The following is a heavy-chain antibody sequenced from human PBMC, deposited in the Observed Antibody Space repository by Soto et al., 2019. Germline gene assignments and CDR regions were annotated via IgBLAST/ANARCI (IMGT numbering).Heavy chain of an antibody. CDR2: ISGSGGST. CDR1: GFTFSSYA. D-gene: IGHD2-15*01. Sequence: EMQLLESGGGLVQHGGSLRLSCAASGFTFSSYAMSWVRQAPGKGLEWVSAISGSGGSTYYADSVKGRFTISRDNSKNTLYLQMNSLRAEDTAVYYCATVVAATARTPPNDYWGQGTLVTVSS. CDR3: ATVVAATARTPPNDY. J-gene: IGHJ4*02. V-gene: IGHV3-23*01.